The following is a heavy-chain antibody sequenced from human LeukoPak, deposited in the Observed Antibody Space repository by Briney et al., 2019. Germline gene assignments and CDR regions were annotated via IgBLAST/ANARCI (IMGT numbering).Heavy chain of an antibody. CDR2: IYYSGST. CDR3: ARFYDYGDYEGSYFDY. Sequence: PSETLSLTCIVSGGSISSGDYYWSWIRQPPGKGLEWIGYIYYSGSTYYNPSLKSRVTISVDTSKNQFSLKLSSVTAADTAVYYCARFYDYGDYEGSYFDYWGQGTLVTVSS. V-gene: IGHV4-30-4*01. D-gene: IGHD4-17*01. CDR1: GGSISSGDYY. J-gene: IGHJ4*02.